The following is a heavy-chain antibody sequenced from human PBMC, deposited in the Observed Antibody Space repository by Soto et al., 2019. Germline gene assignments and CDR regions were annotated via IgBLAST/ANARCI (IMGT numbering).Heavy chain of an antibody. Sequence: EVQLVESGGGLIQPGESLRLSCATSGFPFSDNSMTWVRQAPGKGLEWVSVSYSSGTTYYADSVKGRFTISRDNSKNTLYLQMNSLRPEDTAMYYCARGGSAFDMWGQGTMVTVSS. D-gene: IGHD3-10*01. V-gene: IGHV3-53*01. J-gene: IGHJ3*02. CDR3: ARGGSAFDM. CDR1: GFPFSDNS. CDR2: SYSSGTT.